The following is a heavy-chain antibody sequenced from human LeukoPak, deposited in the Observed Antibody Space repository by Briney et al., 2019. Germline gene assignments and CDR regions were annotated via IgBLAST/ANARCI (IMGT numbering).Heavy chain of an antibody. CDR1: GGSVSTYY. D-gene: IGHD6-19*01. CDR3: ARAGSGWSFDY. Sequence: KSSETLSLTCTVSGGSVSTYYWSWIRQPPGKELEWIGYVSHSGNTNCNPSLKSRLTMSLDTSKNHFSLRLSSVNAADTAVYYCARAGSGWSFDYWGQGSLVTVSS. V-gene: IGHV4-59*02. J-gene: IGHJ4*02. CDR2: VSHSGNT.